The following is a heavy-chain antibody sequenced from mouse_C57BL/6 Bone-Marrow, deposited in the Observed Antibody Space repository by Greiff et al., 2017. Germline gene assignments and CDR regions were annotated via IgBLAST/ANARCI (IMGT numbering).Heavy chain of an antibody. Sequence: QVQLKQPGAELVKPGASVKLSCKASGYTFTSYWMQWVKQRPGQGLEWIGELDPSDSYTNYNQKFKGKATLTVDTSSSTAYMQLSSLTSEDSAVYYCATFYYYGSSSYYFDYWGQGTTLTVSS. CDR1: GYTFTSYW. CDR3: ATFYYYGSSSYYFDY. J-gene: IGHJ2*01. V-gene: IGHV1-50*01. CDR2: LDPSDSYT. D-gene: IGHD1-1*01.